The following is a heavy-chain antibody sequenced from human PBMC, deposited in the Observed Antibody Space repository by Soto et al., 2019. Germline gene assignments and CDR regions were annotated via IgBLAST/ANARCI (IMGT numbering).Heavy chain of an antibody. Sequence: SDTLSLTCAVYGGSFSCYYWSWIRQPPGKGLGWIGEINHSGSTNYNPSLKRRVTISVDTSKNQFSLKLSSVTAADTAVYYCARARYCSSTSCPNYYYGMDVWGQGTTVTVSS. CDR3: ARARYCSSTSCPNYYYGMDV. CDR1: GGSFSCYY. D-gene: IGHD2-2*01. CDR2: INHSGST. V-gene: IGHV4-34*01. J-gene: IGHJ6*02.